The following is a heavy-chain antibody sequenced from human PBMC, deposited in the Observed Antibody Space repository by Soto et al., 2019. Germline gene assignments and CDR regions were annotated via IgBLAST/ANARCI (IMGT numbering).Heavy chain of an antibody. CDR3: ATLGATARDAFDI. V-gene: IGHV5-51*01. Sequence: GESLTISCKTSGYSFSSYWIAWVRQMPGKGLEWMGIIYPGDSDTRYSPSFQGQVTISADKSINTAYLQWSTLKASDTAMYYCATLGATARDAFDIWGQGRMGTVSS. CDR2: IYPGDSDT. D-gene: IGHD5-18*01. CDR1: GYSFSSYW. J-gene: IGHJ3*02.